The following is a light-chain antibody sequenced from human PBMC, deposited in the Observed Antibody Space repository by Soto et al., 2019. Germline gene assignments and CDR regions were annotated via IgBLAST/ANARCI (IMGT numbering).Light chain of an antibody. CDR1: QSISSH. V-gene: IGKV1-39*01. CDR2: TAS. CDR3: QQYNSYSGT. J-gene: IGKJ1*01. Sequence: DIRMTQSPSSLSASVGDTVTITCRASQSISSHLNWYQQKPGKAPNLLMYTASNLQSGVPSRFSGSGSGTDFTLTISSLQPEDFATYYCQQYNSYSGTFGQGTKVDIK.